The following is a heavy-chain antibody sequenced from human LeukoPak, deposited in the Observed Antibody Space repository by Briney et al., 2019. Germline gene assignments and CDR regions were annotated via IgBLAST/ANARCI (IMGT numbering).Heavy chain of an antibody. CDR3: ARYDHCSSTSCYPRYYYYMDV. D-gene: IGHD2-2*01. J-gene: IGHJ6*03. CDR1: GFTFSSYW. Sequence: PGGSLRLSCAASGFTFSSYWMRWVRQAPGKGLVWVSRINSDGSSTSYADSVKGRFTISRDNAKNTLYLQMNSLRAEDTAVYYCARYDHCSSTSCYPRYYYYMDVWGKGTTVTVSS. CDR2: INSDGSST. V-gene: IGHV3-74*01.